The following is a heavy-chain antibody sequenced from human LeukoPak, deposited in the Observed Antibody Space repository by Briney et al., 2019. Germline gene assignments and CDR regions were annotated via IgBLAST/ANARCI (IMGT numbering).Heavy chain of an antibody. CDR1: GFTFSDYY. CDR2: ISSSGSTI. J-gene: IGHJ4*02. V-gene: IGHV3-11*04. Sequence: GGSLRLSCAASGFTFSDYYMSWIRQAPGKGLEWVSYISSSGSTIYYAGSVKGRFTISRDNAKNSLYLQMNSLRAEDTAVYYCARHNYDFWSGYYGGFDYWGQGTLVTVSS. D-gene: IGHD3-3*01. CDR3: ARHNYDFWSGYYGGFDY.